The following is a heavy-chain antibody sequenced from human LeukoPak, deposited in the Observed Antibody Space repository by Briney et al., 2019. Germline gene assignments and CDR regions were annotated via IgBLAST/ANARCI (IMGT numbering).Heavy chain of an antibody. CDR3: ARDGGDYYDSSGYPFHH. CDR1: GFTFGSYN. J-gene: IGHJ1*01. CDR2: ISTSSSYI. D-gene: IGHD3-22*01. V-gene: IGHV3-21*01. Sequence: GGSLRLSCAASGFTFGSYNMNWVRQAPGKGLEWVSSISTSSSYIYYADSVKGRFTISRDNAKKSLCLQMNSLRAGDTAVYYCARDGGDYYDSSGYPFHHWGQGTLVTVSS.